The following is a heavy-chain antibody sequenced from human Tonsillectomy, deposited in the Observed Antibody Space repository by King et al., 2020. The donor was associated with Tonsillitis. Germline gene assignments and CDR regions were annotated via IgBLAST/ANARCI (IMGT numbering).Heavy chain of an antibody. CDR3: ARDLYGGFGDFGY. CDR1: GGSISRYY. V-gene: IGHV4-59*01. CDR2: IYYSGCT. D-gene: IGHD3-10*01. Sequence: QLQESGPGLVKPSETLSLTCTVSGGSISRYYWSWIRQPPGKGLEWIGYIYYSGCTNYNPPLKSRVTIAKHTSNTPSSLKLSSVTAADTAVYYCARDLYGGFGDFGYWGQGTLVTVSS. J-gene: IGHJ4*02.